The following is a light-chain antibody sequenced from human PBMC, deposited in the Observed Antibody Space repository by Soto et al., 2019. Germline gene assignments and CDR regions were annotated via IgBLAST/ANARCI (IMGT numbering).Light chain of an antibody. CDR3: QQSYCTRPSN. Sequence: DIQMTQSPSSLSASVGDRVTITCRASQSISSYLNWYQQKPGKAPKLLIYAASSLQSGVPARFSGSGSGTDFTHSSSSLQPEDFATYYGQQSYCTRPSNFGQGTRLEIK. CDR2: AAS. CDR1: QSISSY. V-gene: IGKV1-39*01. J-gene: IGKJ5*01.